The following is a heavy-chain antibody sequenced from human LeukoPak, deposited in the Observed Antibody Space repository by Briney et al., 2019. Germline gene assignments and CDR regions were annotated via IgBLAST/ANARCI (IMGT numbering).Heavy chain of an antibody. CDR2: IYYSGST. V-gene: IGHV4-39*07. CDR3: ARDPQYAGYSSGWYV. J-gene: IGHJ4*02. Sequence: SETLSLTCTVSGGSISSYYWSWVRQPPGKGLEWIGSIYYSGSTYYNPSLKSRVTISVDTSKNQFSLKLSSVTAADTAVYYCARDPQYAGYSSGWYVWGQGTLVTVSS. CDR1: GGSISSYY. D-gene: IGHD6-19*01.